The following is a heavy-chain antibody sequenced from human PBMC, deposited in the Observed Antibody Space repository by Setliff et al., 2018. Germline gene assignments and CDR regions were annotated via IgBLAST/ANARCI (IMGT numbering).Heavy chain of an antibody. CDR3: ARDRGVGATSYYYYYGMDD. CDR1: GHTLATYY. CDR2: TNPSGDYT. Sequence: GASVKVSCKASGHTLATYYLHWMRQAPGQGLEWLGMTNPSGDYTGYAQRFQGRITMTRDTSISTAYMELSRLRSDDTAVYYCARDRGVGATSYYYYYGMDDWGQGTTVTVSS. V-gene: IGHV1-46*01. D-gene: IGHD1-26*01. J-gene: IGHJ6*02.